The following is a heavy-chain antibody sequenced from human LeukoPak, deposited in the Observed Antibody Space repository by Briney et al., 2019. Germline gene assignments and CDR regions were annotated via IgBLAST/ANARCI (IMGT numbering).Heavy chain of an antibody. CDR3: ARGGGWTGARKDFDY. V-gene: IGHV4-59*01. J-gene: IGHJ4*02. Sequence: SETLSLTCSVSGGSISSDHWNWIRQTPGKGLEWIGCIYYSGGTYYNPSLKSRVTISVDMSKSQFSLKLTSVTAADTAVYYCARGGGWTGARKDFDYWGQGTLVTVSS. D-gene: IGHD3/OR15-3a*01. CDR1: GGSISSDH. CDR2: IYYSGGT.